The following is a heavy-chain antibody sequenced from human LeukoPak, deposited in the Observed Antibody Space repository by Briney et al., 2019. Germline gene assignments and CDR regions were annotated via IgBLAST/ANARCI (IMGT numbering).Heavy chain of an antibody. V-gene: IGHV3-53*01. CDR1: GFTVSNNR. J-gene: IGHJ1*01. Sequence: GGSLRLSCAASGFTVSNNRLSWVRQAPGMGLEWVSTIYSDGNTYYPDSVKGRFTISGDGSKNTLYLQLNSPRTEDTAIYYCVREREGSNSEHWGQGTLVTVSS. CDR2: IYSDGNT. CDR3: VREREGSNSEH. D-gene: IGHD1-26*01.